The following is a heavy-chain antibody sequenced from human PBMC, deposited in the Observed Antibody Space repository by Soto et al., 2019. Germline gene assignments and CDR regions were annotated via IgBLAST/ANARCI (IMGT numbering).Heavy chain of an antibody. CDR2: ISSSGSTI. V-gene: IGHV3-11*01. CDR3: ASNSNFSPNFDY. Sequence: GGSLRLSCAASGFTFSDYYMSWIRQAPGKGLEWVSYISSSGSTIYYADSVKGRFTISRDNAKNSLYLQMNSLRAEDTAVYYCASNSNFSPNFDYWGQGTLVTVSS. CDR1: GFTFSDYY. J-gene: IGHJ4*02. D-gene: IGHD4-4*01.